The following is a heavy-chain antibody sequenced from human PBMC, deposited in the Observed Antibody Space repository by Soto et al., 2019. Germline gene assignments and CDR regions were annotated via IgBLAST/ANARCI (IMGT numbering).Heavy chain of an antibody. Sequence: EVQLLESGGGLVQPGGSLRLSCAASGYTFSSYAMSWVRQAPGKGLEWVSAISGSGGSTYYADSVKGRFTISRDNSKNTLYLQMNSRRAEDTAVDYCAKVSAAAAHGVDFDYWGQGTLVTVSS. CDR3: AKVSAAAAHGVDFDY. CDR1: GYTFSSYA. J-gene: IGHJ4*02. V-gene: IGHV3-23*01. CDR2: ISGSGGST. D-gene: IGHD6-25*01.